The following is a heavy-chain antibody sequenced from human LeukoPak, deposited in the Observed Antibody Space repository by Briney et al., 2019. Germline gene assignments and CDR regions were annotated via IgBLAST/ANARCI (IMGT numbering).Heavy chain of an antibody. D-gene: IGHD2-2*02. J-gene: IGHJ5*02. V-gene: IGHV1-2*02. CDR2: INPSSGGT. Sequence: GSVTVSCKASGYTFTGYYIHWVRQAPGQGLDWMGWINPSSGGTNYAQKFQGGVTMTRDTSLSTAYMGLSWLRSADTAVYYRARDYRSTISCYTERWFAPCGQGTLLTVYS. CDR1: GYTFTGYY. CDR3: ARDYRSTISCYTERWFAP.